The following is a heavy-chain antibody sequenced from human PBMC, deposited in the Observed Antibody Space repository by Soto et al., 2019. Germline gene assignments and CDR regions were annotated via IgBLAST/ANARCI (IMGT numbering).Heavy chain of an antibody. Sequence: ASVKVSFKASGYTFISYYMHWVRQAPGQGLEWMGVINPSDAGTTYAQKFQGRVTMTRDTSTDTVYMELTSLRSEDTAVYYCARGRRVIDYGEGPSFYYYGMEVWGQGTTVTVSS. V-gene: IGHV1-46*01. CDR1: GYTFISYY. CDR3: ARGRRVIDYGEGPSFYYYGMEV. D-gene: IGHD4-17*01. CDR2: INPSDAGT. J-gene: IGHJ6*02.